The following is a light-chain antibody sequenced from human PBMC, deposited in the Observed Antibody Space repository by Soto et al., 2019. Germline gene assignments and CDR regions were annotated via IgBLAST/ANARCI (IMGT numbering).Light chain of an antibody. Sequence: EIVLTQSPGTLSLSPGERAALSCRASQSVESGRSSCLAWFQQIPGRTPRLLIFDASNRATGIPDRFNASVSGTDLPLTISSLEPEDCGVYYCQQYGVSPYTFGQGTKLEI. CDR3: QQYGVSPYT. J-gene: IGKJ2*01. CDR2: DAS. V-gene: IGKV3-20*01. CDR1: QSVESGRSSC.